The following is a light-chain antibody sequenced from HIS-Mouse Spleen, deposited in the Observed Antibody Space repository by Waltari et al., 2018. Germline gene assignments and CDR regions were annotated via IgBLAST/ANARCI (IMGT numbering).Light chain of an antibody. Sequence: DIQLTQSPSFLSASVGDRVTITCRASQGISSYLAWYQQKPGKAPKLLIYAASTMQSGVPSRFSGSGSWTEFTLTISSLQPEDFATYYCQQLNSYPPTFGQRTKVEIK. CDR1: QGISSY. CDR3: QQLNSYPPT. V-gene: IGKV1-9*01. CDR2: AAS. J-gene: IGKJ1*01.